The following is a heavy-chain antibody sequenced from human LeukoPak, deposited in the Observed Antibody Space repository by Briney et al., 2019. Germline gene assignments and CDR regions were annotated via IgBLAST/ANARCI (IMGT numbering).Heavy chain of an antibody. CDR2: VNHSGST. D-gene: IGHD6-6*01. Sequence: SETLSLTCAVYCGYFSCYYWRWIHQPPGKGLAWIGEVNHSGSTNYNPSLKSRVTISVDTSKNHFALKLGSVTAADTAVYYCARDLGIAARLVWFDPWGQGTLVTVSS. CDR1: CGYFSCYY. J-gene: IGHJ5*02. CDR3: ARDLGIAARLVWFDP. V-gene: IGHV4-34*01.